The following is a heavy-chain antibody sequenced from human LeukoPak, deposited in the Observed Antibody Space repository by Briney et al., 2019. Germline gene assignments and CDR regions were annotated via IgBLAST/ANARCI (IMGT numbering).Heavy chain of an antibody. CDR2: VYYSGST. CDR1: GGSISSYY. D-gene: IGHD6-13*01. V-gene: IGHV4-59*12. J-gene: IGHJ4*02. Sequence: PSETLSLTCTVSGGSISSYYWNWMRQPPGKGLEWIGYVYYSGSTNYNASLKSRVTISVDTSKNQLSLKLSSVTAADTAVYYCASLAAAGSTDYWGQGTLVTVSS. CDR3: ASLAAAGSTDY.